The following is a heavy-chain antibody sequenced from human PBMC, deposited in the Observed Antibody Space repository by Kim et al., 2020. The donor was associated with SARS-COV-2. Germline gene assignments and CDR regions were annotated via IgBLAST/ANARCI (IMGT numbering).Heavy chain of an antibody. J-gene: IGHJ6*02. CDR3: ARDLTAAGSYYYYGMDA. V-gene: IGHV3-66*01. D-gene: IGHD6-13*01. Sequence: KGRFTISRDNSKNTLYLQMNSLRAEDTAVYYCARDLTAAGSYYYYGMDAWGQGTTVTDSS.